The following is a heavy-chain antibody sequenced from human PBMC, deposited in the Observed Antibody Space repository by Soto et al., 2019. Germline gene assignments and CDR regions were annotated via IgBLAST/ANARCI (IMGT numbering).Heavy chain of an antibody. V-gene: IGHV3-33*01. J-gene: IGHJ6*02. CDR1: GFTFSSYG. D-gene: IGHD3-22*01. Sequence: GGSLRLSCAASGFTFSSYGMHWVRQAPGKGLEWVAVIWYDGSNKYYADSVKGRFTISRDNSKNRLYLQMNSLRAEDTAVYYCARGWLGSYYWWGMDVWGQGTTVTVSS. CDR2: IWYDGSNK. CDR3: ARGWLGSYYWWGMDV.